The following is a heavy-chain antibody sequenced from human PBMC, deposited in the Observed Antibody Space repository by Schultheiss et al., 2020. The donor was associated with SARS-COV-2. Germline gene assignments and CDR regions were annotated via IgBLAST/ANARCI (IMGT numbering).Heavy chain of an antibody. CDR3: ARDHRWDVYYYYGMDV. J-gene: IGHJ6*02. CDR1: GYTFTSYG. Sequence: ASVKVSCKASGYTFTSYGISWVRQAPGQGLEWMGWISAYNGNTNYAQKLQGRVTMTTDTSTSTAYMELSSLRSEDTAVYYCARDHRWDVYYYYGMDVWGQGTTVTVSS. CDR2: ISAYNGNT. D-gene: IGHD1-26*01. V-gene: IGHV1-18*04.